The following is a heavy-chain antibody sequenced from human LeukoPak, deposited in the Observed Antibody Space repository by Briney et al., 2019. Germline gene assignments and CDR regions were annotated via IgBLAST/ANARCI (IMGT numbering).Heavy chain of an antibody. D-gene: IGHD6-19*01. J-gene: IGHJ6*03. Sequence: SETLSLTCTVSGGSISSSSYYWGWIRQPPGKGLEWIGSIYYSGSTYYNPSLKSRVTISVDTSKNQFSLKLSSVTAADTAVYYCARAAVAGRGYYYYYMDVWGKGTTVTISS. V-gene: IGHV4-39*07. CDR1: GGSISSSSYY. CDR3: ARAAVAGRGYYYYYMDV. CDR2: IYYSGST.